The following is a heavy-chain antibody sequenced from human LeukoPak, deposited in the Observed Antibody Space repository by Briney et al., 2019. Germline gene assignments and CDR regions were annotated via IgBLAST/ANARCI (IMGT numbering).Heavy chain of an antibody. CDR2: MTYDGSDI. V-gene: IGHV3-33*01. CDR3: ARDHSPKWGSGERYFDY. CDR1: GFTFNTYA. Sequence: QPGGSLRLSCAVSGFTFNTYAMHWVRQAPGKGLEWVAVMTYDGSDIYYADSVKGRFTISRDNSKNMLYLQMNSLRAEDTALYYCARDHSPKWGSGERYFDYWGLGTLVTVSS. D-gene: IGHD7-27*01. J-gene: IGHJ4*02.